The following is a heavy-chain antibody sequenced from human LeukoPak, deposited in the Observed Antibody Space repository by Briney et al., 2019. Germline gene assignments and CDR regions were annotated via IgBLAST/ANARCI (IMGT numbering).Heavy chain of an antibody. V-gene: IGHV4-59*01. D-gene: IGHD2/OR15-2a*01. Sequence: SETLSLTCTVSGGSISSYYWSWIRQPPGKGLEWIGYIYYSGSTNYNPSLKSRVTISVDTSKNQFSLKLSSVTAADTAVYYCARREEETTFYYYYSMDVWGKGTTVTVSS. J-gene: IGHJ6*03. CDR1: GGSISSYY. CDR2: IYYSGST. CDR3: ARREEETTFYYYYSMDV.